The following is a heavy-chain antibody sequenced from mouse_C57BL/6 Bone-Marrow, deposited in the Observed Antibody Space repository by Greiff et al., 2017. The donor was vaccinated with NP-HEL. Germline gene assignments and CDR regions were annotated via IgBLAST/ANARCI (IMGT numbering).Heavy chain of an antibody. CDR1: GYTFTSYG. Sequence: QVHVKQSGAELARPGASVKLSCKASGYTFTSYGISWVKQRTGQGLEWIGEIYPRSGNTYYNEKFKGKATLTADKSSSTAYMELRSLTSEDSAVYFCARVYYYGSSLDYWGQGTTLTVSS. CDR2: IYPRSGNT. CDR3: ARVYYYGSSLDY. D-gene: IGHD1-1*01. J-gene: IGHJ2*01. V-gene: IGHV1-81*01.